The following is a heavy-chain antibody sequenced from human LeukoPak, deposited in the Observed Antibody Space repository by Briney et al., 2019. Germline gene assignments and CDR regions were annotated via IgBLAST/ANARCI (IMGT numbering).Heavy chain of an antibody. CDR3: AKDLAPLATSGAFDI. CDR2: ISWNSGSI. D-gene: IGHD1-26*01. Sequence: GRSLRLSCAASGFTFDDYATHWVRQAPGKGLEWVSGISWNSGSIGYADSVKGRFTISRDNAKNSLYLQMNSLRAEDTALYYCAKDLAPLATSGAFDIWGQGTMVTVSS. J-gene: IGHJ3*02. CDR1: GFTFDDYA. V-gene: IGHV3-9*01.